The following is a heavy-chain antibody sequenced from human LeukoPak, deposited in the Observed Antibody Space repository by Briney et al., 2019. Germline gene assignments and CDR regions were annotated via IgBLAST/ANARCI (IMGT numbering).Heavy chain of an antibody. J-gene: IGHJ3*02. CDR2: ISSSGSPI. CDR1: GFKFTSYG. Sequence: PGGSLRLSCAASGFKFTSYGMNWVRQAPGKGLEWISYISSSGSPIYYADSVKGRFTISRDNSKNTLYLQLNSLRVEDTAVYSCARPGYSISWCFGAFDIWGQGTMVTVSS. V-gene: IGHV3-48*01. CDR3: ARPGYSISWCFGAFDI. D-gene: IGHD6-13*01.